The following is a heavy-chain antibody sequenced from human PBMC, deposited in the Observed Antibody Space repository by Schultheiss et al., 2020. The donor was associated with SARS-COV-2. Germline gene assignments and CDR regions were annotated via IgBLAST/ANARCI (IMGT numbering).Heavy chain of an antibody. CDR1: GFTFSNAW. J-gene: IGHJ4*02. CDR2: IKSKPDGGTI. CDR3: ATGAVFDI. V-gene: IGHV3-15*07. Sequence: GESLKISCAASGFTFSNAWMNWVRQAPGKGLEWVGRIKSKPDGGTIDYAAPVKGRFTISRDDSKNTVYLQMNSLKTEETAVYYCATGAVFDIWGQGTLVTVSS.